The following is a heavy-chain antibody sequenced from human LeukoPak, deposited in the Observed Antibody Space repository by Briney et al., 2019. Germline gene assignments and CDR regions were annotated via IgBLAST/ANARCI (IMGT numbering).Heavy chain of an antibody. CDR1: GGSISSSSYY. D-gene: IGHD2/OR15-2a*01. CDR2: IYYSGST. CDR3: ARLLPLAFDI. V-gene: IGHV4-39*07. Sequence: SETLSLTCTVSGGSISSSSYYWGWIRQPPGKGLEWIGSIYYSGSTYYNPSLKSRVTISVDTSKNQFSLKLSSVTAADTAVYYCARLLPLAFDIWGQGTMVTVSS. J-gene: IGHJ3*02.